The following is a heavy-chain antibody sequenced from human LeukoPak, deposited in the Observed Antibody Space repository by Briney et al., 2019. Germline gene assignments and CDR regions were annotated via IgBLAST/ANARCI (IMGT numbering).Heavy chain of an antibody. CDR1: GFTFSSYS. D-gene: IGHD1-14*01. CDR3: ARVWVNWFDP. V-gene: IGHV3-48*01. Sequence: QSGGSLRLSCAASGFTFSSYSMNWVRQAPGKGLEWVSYISSSSSTIYYADSVKGRFTISRDNAKNSLYLQMNSLRAEDTAVYYCARVWVNWFDPWGQGTLVTVSS. J-gene: IGHJ5*02. CDR2: ISSSSSTI.